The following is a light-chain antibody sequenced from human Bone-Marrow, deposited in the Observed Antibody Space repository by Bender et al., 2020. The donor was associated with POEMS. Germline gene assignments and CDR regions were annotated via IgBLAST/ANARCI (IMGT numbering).Light chain of an antibody. V-gene: IGLV3-21*02. CDR2: LDS. CDR1: NVGSKS. J-gene: IGLJ2*01. CDR3: GTWDSSLSAGV. Sequence: SYVLTQPPSVSVAPGQTARIACGGSNVGSKSVQWYQQKPGQAPQLVVYLDSDRPSGIPDRFSGSKSGTSATLGITGLQTGDEADYYCGTWDSSLSAGVFGGGTKLTVL.